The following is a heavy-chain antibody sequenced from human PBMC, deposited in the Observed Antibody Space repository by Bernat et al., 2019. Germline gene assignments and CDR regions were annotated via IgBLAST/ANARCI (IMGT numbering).Heavy chain of an antibody. V-gene: IGHV3-23*01. CDR1: GFTFSSYA. J-gene: IGHJ1*01. CDR2: ITESGGNT. D-gene: IGHD6-13*01. Sequence: EVQLSESGGGLVQPGGSLRLSCAASGFTFSSYAMSWARQAPGKGLEWVAGITESGGNTYYADYVKGRFTISRDNSKNTLYLQINSLRAEDTAVYYCAKRYSTSWYVEQWGQGTLVTVSS. CDR3: AKRYSTSWYVEQ.